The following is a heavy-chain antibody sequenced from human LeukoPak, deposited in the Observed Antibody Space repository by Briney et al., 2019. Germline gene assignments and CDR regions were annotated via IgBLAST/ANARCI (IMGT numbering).Heavy chain of an antibody. Sequence: SETLSLTCTVSGGSINSGSYYWSWIRQPAGKGLEWIGRIYASGTTNYNPTNYNPSLKSRVTISIDTSKNQFSLKLSSVTAADTAVYYCARESYSGNPPFDYWGQGTLVTVSS. D-gene: IGHD1-26*01. CDR2: IYASGTTNYNPT. V-gene: IGHV4-61*02. CDR3: ARESYSGNPPFDY. CDR1: GGSINSGSYY. J-gene: IGHJ4*02.